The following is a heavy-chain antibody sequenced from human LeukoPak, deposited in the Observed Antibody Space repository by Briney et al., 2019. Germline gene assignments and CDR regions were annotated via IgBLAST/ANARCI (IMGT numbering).Heavy chain of an antibody. Sequence: PSETLSLTCTVSGDSISSSNCYWGWIRQPPGKGLEWIGSIYFSGGTYYNASLKSRVTISVDTSKNQFSLKLSSVTAADTAVYYCASHLNTAMVLWGQGTLVTVSS. CDR2: IYFSGGT. V-gene: IGHV4-39*01. CDR1: GDSISSSNCY. J-gene: IGHJ4*02. CDR3: ASHLNTAMVL. D-gene: IGHD5-18*01.